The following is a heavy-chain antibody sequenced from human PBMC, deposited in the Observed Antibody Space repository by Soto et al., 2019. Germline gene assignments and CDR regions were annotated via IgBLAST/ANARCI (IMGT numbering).Heavy chain of an antibody. V-gene: IGHV3-48*03. CDR3: AKVPLYYYDSSGSTGGFDY. Sequence: EVQLVESGGGLVQPGGSLRLSCAASGFAFSTYKMHWVRQAPGRGLEWVSFIGSGGNRIYYADSVRGRFTFSRDNPKNSLYLQMNSLRAEDTAVYYCAKVPLYYYDSSGSTGGFDYWGQGTLVTVSS. CDR2: IGSGGNRI. CDR1: GFAFSTYK. D-gene: IGHD3-22*01. J-gene: IGHJ4*02.